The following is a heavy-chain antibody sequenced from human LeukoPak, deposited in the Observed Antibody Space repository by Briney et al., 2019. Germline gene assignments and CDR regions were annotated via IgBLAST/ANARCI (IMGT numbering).Heavy chain of an antibody. J-gene: IGHJ4*02. CDR1: GGSISSSSYY. CDR3: ARAWYSSSSGYFDY. CDR2: IYYSGSN. D-gene: IGHD6-6*01. Sequence: PSETLSLTCTVSGGSISSSSYYWGWIRQPPGKGLEWIGSIYYSGSNYYNPSLKSRVTISVDTSKNQFSLKLSSVTAADTAVYYCARAWYSSSSGYFDYWGQGTLVTVSS. V-gene: IGHV4-39*01.